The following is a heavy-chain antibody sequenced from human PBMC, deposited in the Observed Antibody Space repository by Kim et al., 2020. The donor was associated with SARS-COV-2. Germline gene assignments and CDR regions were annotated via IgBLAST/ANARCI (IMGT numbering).Heavy chain of an antibody. J-gene: IGHJ2*01. Sequence: GGSLRLSCTASGFSLSTYWMTWVRQTPGKGLEWVAKIRQDGGEIYYVESVKGRFTTSRDSAKNSLYLQMNSLRAEDTAVYYCARGAYYGSGNNGRLFDLWGRGTLVTVSS. D-gene: IGHD3-10*01. CDR2: IRQDGGEI. CDR1: GFSLSTYW. V-gene: IGHV3-7*01. CDR3: ARGAYYGSGNNGRLFDL.